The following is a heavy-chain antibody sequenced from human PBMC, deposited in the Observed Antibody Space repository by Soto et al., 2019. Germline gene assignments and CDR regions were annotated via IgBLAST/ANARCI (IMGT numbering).Heavy chain of an antibody. CDR3: ARVHLIPYYYYGMDV. CDR2: ISAYNGNT. Sequence: GASVKVSCTASGYTFTSYGISWVRQAPGQGLEWTGWISAYNGNTNYAQKLQGRVTMTTDTSTSTAYMELRSLRSDDTAVYYCARVHLIPYYYYGMDVWGQGTTVTVSS. D-gene: IGHD3-16*01. CDR1: GYTFTSYG. V-gene: IGHV1-18*04. J-gene: IGHJ6*02.